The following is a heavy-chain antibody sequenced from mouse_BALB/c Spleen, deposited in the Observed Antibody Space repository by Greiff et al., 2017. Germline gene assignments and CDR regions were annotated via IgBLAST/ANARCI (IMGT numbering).Heavy chain of an antibody. CDR2: ILPGSGST. Sequence: QVQLQQSGAELMKPGASVKISCKATGYTFSSYWIEWVKQRPGHGLEWIGEILPGSGSTNYNEKFKGKATFTADTSSNTAYMQLSSLTSEDTAVYYCARSSYGSSSWFAYWGQGTLVTVSA. J-gene: IGHJ3*01. D-gene: IGHD1-1*01. CDR3: ARSSYGSSSWFAY. V-gene: IGHV1-9*01. CDR1: GYTFSSYW.